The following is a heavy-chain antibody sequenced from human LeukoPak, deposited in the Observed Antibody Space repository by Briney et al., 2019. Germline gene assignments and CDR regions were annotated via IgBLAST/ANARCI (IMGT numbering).Heavy chain of an antibody. CDR3: ARGPPASYYDFWSGYYIRTDSRQYYFDY. D-gene: IGHD3-3*01. J-gene: IGHJ4*02. Sequence: SETLSLTCAVYGGSFSGYYWSWIRQPPGKELEWIGEINHSGSTNYNPSLKSRVTISVDTSKNQFSLKLSSVTAADTAVYYCARGPPASYYDFWSGYYIRTDSRQYYFDYWGQGTLVTVSS. CDR1: GGSFSGYY. V-gene: IGHV4-34*01. CDR2: INHSGST.